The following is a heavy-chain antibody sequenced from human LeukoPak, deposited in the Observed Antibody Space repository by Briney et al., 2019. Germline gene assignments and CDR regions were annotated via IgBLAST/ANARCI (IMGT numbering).Heavy chain of an antibody. V-gene: IGHV1-24*01. CDR2: FDPQDRET. CDR1: GYTLNELF. CDR3: ATERRPIVGAAFDY. J-gene: IGHJ4*02. Sequence: ASVKVSCKVSGYTLNELFMHWVRQAPGKGLEWMGGFDPQDRETIYAQEFQGRVTMTEDTSTDIGYMELSSLRSEDTAVYYCATERRPIVGAAFDYWGQGTLVTVSS. D-gene: IGHD1-26*01.